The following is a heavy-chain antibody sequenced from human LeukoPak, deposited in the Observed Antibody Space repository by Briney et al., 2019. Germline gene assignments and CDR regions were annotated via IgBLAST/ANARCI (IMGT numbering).Heavy chain of an antibody. Sequence: GGSLRLSCAASGFTFSSYSMDWVRQAPGKGLEWLSYISDTGSLIYYADSVKGRFTIFRDNAKSSLYLQMNSLRVEDTAVYYCARGKYPGAFDVWGQGTMVTVSS. CDR1: GFTFSSYS. CDR2: ISDTGSLI. V-gene: IGHV3-48*04. CDR3: ARGKYPGAFDV. J-gene: IGHJ3*01. D-gene: IGHD2-2*01.